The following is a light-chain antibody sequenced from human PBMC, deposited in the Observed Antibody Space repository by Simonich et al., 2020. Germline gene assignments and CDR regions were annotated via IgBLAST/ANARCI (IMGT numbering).Light chain of an antibody. CDR3: QQYGNLRYT. Sequence: DIQMTQSPSSLSASVGDRVTITCQASQDISNYLNWYQQKPGKAPKLLIYDASNLETGVPSRFSGSGSGTEFTFTISSLQPEDIATYYCQQYGNLRYTFGQGTKLEIK. CDR2: DAS. CDR1: QDISNY. V-gene: IGKV1-33*01. J-gene: IGKJ2*01.